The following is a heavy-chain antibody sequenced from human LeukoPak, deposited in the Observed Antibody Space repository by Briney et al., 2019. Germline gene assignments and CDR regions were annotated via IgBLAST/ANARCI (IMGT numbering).Heavy chain of an antibody. CDR3: AKDTDYGDYYYGMDV. Sequence: GSLRLSCVGSGFPFSSYSMNWVRQAPGKGLEWVSLISWDGGSTYYADSVKGRFTISRDNSKNSLYLQMNSLRAEDTALYYCAKDTDYGDYYYGMDVWGKGTTVTVSS. J-gene: IGHJ6*04. D-gene: IGHD4-17*01. V-gene: IGHV3-43D*04. CDR1: GFPFSSYS. CDR2: ISWDGGST.